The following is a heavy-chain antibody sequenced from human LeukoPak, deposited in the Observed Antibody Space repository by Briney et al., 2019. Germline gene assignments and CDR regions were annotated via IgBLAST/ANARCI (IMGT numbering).Heavy chain of an antibody. CDR3: ARHESIGTTKGSVDS. Sequence: SETLSLTCSVSGGSISGSNYYCAWIRQPPEKGLEWIGVIFYNGITYYNPSLKSRVTISIDTSKNQFSLKLTSVTAADTAVYYCARHESIGTTKGSVDSWGQGSLVTVSS. D-gene: IGHD1-1*01. V-gene: IGHV4-39*01. CDR1: GGSISGSNYY. CDR2: IFYNGIT. J-gene: IGHJ4*02.